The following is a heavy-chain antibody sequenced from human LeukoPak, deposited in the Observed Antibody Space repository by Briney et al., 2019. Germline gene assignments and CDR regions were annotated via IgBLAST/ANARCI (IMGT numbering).Heavy chain of an antibody. CDR1: GSSFTSYW. CDR2: IDPSDSYT. CDR3: ARQVTMVRGVIGFDP. V-gene: IGHV5-10-1*01. Sequence: GESLRISCKGSGSSFTSYWISWVRPMPGKGREWMGRIDPSDSYTNYSPSFQGHVTISADKSISTAYLQWSSLKASDTAMYYCARQVTMVRGVIGFDPWGQGTLVTVSS. J-gene: IGHJ5*02. D-gene: IGHD3-10*01.